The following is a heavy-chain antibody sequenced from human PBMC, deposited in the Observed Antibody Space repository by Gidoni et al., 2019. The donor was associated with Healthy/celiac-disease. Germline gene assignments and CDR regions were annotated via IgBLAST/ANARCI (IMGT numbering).Heavy chain of an antibody. D-gene: IGHD1-20*01. Sequence: QVQLVESGGGVVQPGGSLRISCAASGLTFSSYGMHWVRQGPVKGLEGVAFKRYNGSNKYYADSVKGRFTISRDNSKNTLYLQMNSLRAEDTAVYYCAKNNNWRPGHDAFDIWGQGTMVTVSS. CDR3: AKNNNWRPGHDAFDI. CDR2: KRYNGSNK. J-gene: IGHJ3*02. CDR1: GLTFSSYG. V-gene: IGHV3-30*02.